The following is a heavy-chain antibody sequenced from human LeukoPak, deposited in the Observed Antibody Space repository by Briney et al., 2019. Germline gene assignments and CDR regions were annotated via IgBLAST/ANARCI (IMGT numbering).Heavy chain of an antibody. D-gene: IGHD3-22*01. CDR2: IIPIFGTA. J-gene: IGHJ4*02. CDR3: ARAGGYYDSSGYYPLDY. Sequence: SVKVSCKASGGTFSSHAISWVRQAPGQGLEWMGRIIPIFGTANCAQKFQVKVRITTDESTSTAYMELSSLRSEDTAVDYCARAGGYYDSSGYYPLDYWGQGTLVTVSS. CDR1: GGTFSSHA. V-gene: IGHV1-69*05.